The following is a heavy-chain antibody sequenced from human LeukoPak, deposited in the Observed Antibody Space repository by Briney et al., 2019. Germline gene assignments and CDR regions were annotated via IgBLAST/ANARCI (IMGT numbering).Heavy chain of an antibody. D-gene: IGHD5-12*01. V-gene: IGHV3-23*01. Sequence: GGSLRLSCAASGFTFSSYAMSWVRQAPGKGLEWVSAISGSGGSTYYADSVKGRFTISRDNAKNSLYLQMNSLRAEDTAVYYCARAPRYSGYEVDVWGKGTTVTVSS. CDR1: GFTFSSYA. CDR3: ARAPRYSGYEVDV. CDR2: ISGSGGST. J-gene: IGHJ6*04.